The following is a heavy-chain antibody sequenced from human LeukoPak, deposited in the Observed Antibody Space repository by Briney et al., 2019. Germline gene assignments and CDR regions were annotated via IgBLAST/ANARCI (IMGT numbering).Heavy chain of an antibody. J-gene: IGHJ4*02. CDR1: GYTFTSYG. CDR2: ISAYNGNT. CDR3: ASVAVAAHAYYFDY. V-gene: IGHV1-18*01. D-gene: IGHD6-19*01. Sequence: ASVKVSCKASGYTFTSYGISWVRQAPGQGLEWVGWISAYNGNTNYAQKLQGRVTMTTDTSTSTAYMELRSLRSDDTAVYYCASVAVAAHAYYFDYWGQGTLVTVSS.